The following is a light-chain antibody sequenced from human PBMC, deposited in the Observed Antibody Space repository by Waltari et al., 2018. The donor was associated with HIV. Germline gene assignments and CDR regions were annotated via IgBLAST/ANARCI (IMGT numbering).Light chain of an antibody. Sequence: SVLTQPPSASGTPGQKVTIPCSGSRPNIGSNSVFWYQQLPGAAPKLLIYTDTQRPSGVPDRFSGSKSGTSASLAISGLRSEDEAVYSCATWDDSLNGVLFGGGTNLNVL. V-gene: IGLV1-47*01. CDR3: ATWDDSLNGVL. CDR1: RPNIGSNS. J-gene: IGLJ2*01. CDR2: TDT.